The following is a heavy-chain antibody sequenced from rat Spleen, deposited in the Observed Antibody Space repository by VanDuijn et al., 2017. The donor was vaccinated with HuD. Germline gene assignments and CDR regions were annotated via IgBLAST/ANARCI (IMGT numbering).Heavy chain of an antibody. CDR2: ISYEGTTN. V-gene: IGHV5-22*01. D-gene: IGHD1-10*01. CDR1: GFTFNDYW. J-gene: IGHJ4*01. CDR3: ARPHNYRYVMNV. Sequence: EVQLVESGGGLVQPGRSMKLSCAASGFTFNDYWMTWIRQAPGKGLEWVASISYEGTTNYYGDSVKGRFTISRDNAKSTLYLQMNSLRSEDTATYFCARPHNYRYVMNVWGQGASVTVSS.